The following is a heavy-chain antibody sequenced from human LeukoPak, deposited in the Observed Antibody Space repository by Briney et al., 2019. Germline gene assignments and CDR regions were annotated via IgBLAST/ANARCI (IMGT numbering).Heavy chain of an antibody. J-gene: IGHJ3*01. CDR1: GFTLDDYA. CDR2: ISWNSVNI. V-gene: IGHV3-9*03. D-gene: IGHD5-18*01. CDR3: ARGGGYSYGFNAFDF. Sequence: GGSLRLSCAASGFTLDDYAMHWVRQAPGKGLEWVSGISWNSVNIGYADSVKGRFTISRDNAKNSLYLQMNSLRAEDMALYYCARGGGYSYGFNAFDFWGQGTMVTVSS.